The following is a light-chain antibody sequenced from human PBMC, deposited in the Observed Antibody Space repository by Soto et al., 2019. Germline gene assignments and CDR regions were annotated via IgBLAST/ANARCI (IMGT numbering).Light chain of an antibody. J-gene: IGKJ5*01. Sequence: SFLTQSPATLSLSPWERATLSCRASQSVSSYLAWYQQKPGQAPRLLIYDASNRATGIPARFSGSGSGTDFTLTISSLEPEDFAVYYCQQRSNWPITFGQGTRLAI. V-gene: IGKV3-11*01. CDR2: DAS. CDR1: QSVSSY. CDR3: QQRSNWPIT.